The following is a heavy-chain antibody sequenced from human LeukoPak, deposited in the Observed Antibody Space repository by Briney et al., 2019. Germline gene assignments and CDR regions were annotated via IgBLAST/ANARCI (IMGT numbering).Heavy chain of an antibody. D-gene: IGHD7-27*01. Sequence: ASVKVSCKASGYTFTSYGISWVRQAPGQGLEWMGWISAYNGNTNYAQKLQGRVTMTTDTSTSTAYMELRSLRSDDTAVYYCASRSLRHWDQEYFQHWGQSTLVTVSS. CDR1: GYTFTSYG. CDR2: ISAYNGNT. CDR3: ASRSLRHWDQEYFQH. V-gene: IGHV1-18*01. J-gene: IGHJ1*01.